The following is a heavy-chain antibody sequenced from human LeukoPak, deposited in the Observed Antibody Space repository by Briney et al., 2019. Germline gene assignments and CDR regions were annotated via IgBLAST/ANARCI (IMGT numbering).Heavy chain of an antibody. CDR1: VFTFNTHA. J-gene: IGHJ1*01. CDR2: ITISGRTP. D-gene: IGHD3-10*01. V-gene: IGHV3-23*01. CDR3: AKDRPNFFETSGSYYKIKRDF. Sequence: PGGSLRLSCEASVFTFNTHAIGGVRQAPRKGEEGGASITISGRTPYYAEPAKGRLTISRDNSKNTLYLQMNSLRGEDTALYYCAKDRPNFFETSGSYYKIKRDFWGQGSLVTVSS.